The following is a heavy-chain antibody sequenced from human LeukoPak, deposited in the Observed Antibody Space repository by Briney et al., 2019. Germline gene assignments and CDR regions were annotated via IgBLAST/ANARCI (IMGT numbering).Heavy chain of an antibody. CDR2: INPSGGST. CDR3: ARRINYYDSSGYYTSPLGY. D-gene: IGHD3-22*01. V-gene: IGHV1-46*01. CDR1: GYTFTSYY. J-gene: IGHJ4*02. Sequence: GASVKVSCKASGYTFTSYYMHWVRQAPGQGLEWMGIINPSGGSTSYAQKFQGRVTMTRDTSTSTVYMELSSLRSEDMFVYYCARRINYYDSSGYYTSPLGYWGQGTLVTVSS.